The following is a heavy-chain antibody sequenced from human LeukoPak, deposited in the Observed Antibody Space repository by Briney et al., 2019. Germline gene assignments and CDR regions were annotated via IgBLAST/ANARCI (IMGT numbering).Heavy chain of an antibody. CDR2: IYPGDSDT. D-gene: IGHD1-26*01. J-gene: IGHJ3*01. CDR1: GYSFTNYW. V-gene: IGHV5-51*01. Sequence: GESLKISCKGSGYSFTNYWIAWVRQMSGKGLEWMGIIYPGDSDTRYSPSFRGQVTISADKSISTASLQWSSLEASDTAMYYCARSYSRTYYTAFDVWGQGTMVTVSS. CDR3: ARSYSRTYYTAFDV.